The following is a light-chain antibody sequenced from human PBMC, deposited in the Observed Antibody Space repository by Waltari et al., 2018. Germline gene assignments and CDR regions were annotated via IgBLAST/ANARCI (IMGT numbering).Light chain of an antibody. CDR3: NSYTTSNTYS. Sequence: QSALTQPASVSESPGQSITISCTGTSHDVGGYDFVSWYQQHPGKAPKLILYDVSERPSGISHRFSGSKSGNTASLTISGLQAEDEADYYCNSYTTSNTYSFGGGTKVTVL. CDR1: SHDVGGYDF. J-gene: IGLJ2*01. V-gene: IGLV2-14*03. CDR2: DVS.